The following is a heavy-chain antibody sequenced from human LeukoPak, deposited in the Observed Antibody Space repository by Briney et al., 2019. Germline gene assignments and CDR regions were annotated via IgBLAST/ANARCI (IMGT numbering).Heavy chain of an antibody. CDR1: GYTFTSYA. J-gene: IGHJ4*02. D-gene: IGHD3-3*01. CDR2: IIPIFGTA. Sequence: EASVKVSCKASGYTFTSYAFRWVRQAPGQGLEWMGGIIPIFGTANYAQKFQGRVTITADESTSTAYMELSSLRSEDTAVYYCAGGTGYYDFWSGYRKRKHYFDYWGQGTLVTVSS. V-gene: IGHV1-69*13. CDR3: AGGTGYYDFWSGYRKRKHYFDY.